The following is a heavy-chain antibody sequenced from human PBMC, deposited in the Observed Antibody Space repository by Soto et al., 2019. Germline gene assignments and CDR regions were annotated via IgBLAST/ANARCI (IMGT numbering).Heavy chain of an antibody. CDR2: IGSSGGNS. Sequence: EVQLVESGGGLVKPGGSLRLSCAVSGFIFSDFTMNWVRQAPGKGLEWVASIGSSGGNSFYADSVKGRSIISRDNAKTSLDLQINSLRAEDTAVYYCAREKRHNSLGGRFGMDVWGQGTTVTVS. CDR3: AREKRHNSLGGRFGMDV. CDR1: GFIFSDFT. J-gene: IGHJ6*02. V-gene: IGHV3-21*01. D-gene: IGHD1-1*01.